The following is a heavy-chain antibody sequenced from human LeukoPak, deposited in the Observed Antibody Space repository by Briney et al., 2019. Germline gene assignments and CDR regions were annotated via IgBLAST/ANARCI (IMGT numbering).Heavy chain of an antibody. Sequence: AASVKVSCKASGGTFSSYAISWVRQAPGQGLEWMGGIIPIFGTANYAQKFQGRVTITADESTSTAYMALSSLRSEDTAVYYCASWVAATYFDYWGQGTLVTVSS. V-gene: IGHV1-69*01. J-gene: IGHJ4*02. CDR3: ASWVAATYFDY. CDR2: IIPIFGTA. CDR1: GGTFSSYA. D-gene: IGHD2-15*01.